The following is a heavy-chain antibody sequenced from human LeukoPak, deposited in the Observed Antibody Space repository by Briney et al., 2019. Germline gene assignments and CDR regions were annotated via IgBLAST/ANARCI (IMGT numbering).Heavy chain of an antibody. CDR3: ARQTRRDGYNLDY. J-gene: IGHJ4*02. CDR1: GFTVSSNY. D-gene: IGHD5-24*01. CDR2: IYSGGST. Sequence: GGSLRLSCAASGFTVSSNYMSWVRQAPGKGLEWVSVIYSGGSTYYADSVKGRFTISRDNSKNTLDLQMNSLRAEDTAVYYCARQTRRDGYNLDYWGQGTLVTVSS. V-gene: IGHV3-66*02.